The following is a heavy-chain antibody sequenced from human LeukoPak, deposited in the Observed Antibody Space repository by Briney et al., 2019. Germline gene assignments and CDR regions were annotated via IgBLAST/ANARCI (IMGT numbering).Heavy chain of an antibody. CDR2: IIPILGIA. CDR1: GGTFSSYA. Sequence: SVKLSCKASGGTFSSYAISWVRQAPGQGLELMGGIIPILGIANYAQQFQGRVTITADKSTSTAYMELSSLRSEDTAVYYCARDRLTEAVAEAYYYYGMDVWGQGTTVTVSS. D-gene: IGHD6-19*01. J-gene: IGHJ6*02. V-gene: IGHV1-69*10. CDR3: ARDRLTEAVAEAYYYYGMDV.